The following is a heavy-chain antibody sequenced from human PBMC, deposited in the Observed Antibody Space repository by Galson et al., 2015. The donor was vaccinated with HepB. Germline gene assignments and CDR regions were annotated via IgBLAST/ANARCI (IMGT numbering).Heavy chain of an antibody. V-gene: IGHV5-10-1*01. CDR3: ARHMSCGMDV. CDR1: GSGFTDYW. CDR2: VDPSDSYT. Sequence: QSGAEVTKPGESLSISCQGSGSGFTDYWISWVRQMPGKGLEWMGRVDPSDSYTQYSPSFHGHVTMSTDKSISTAYLQWSSLKASDTAMYYCARHMSCGMDVWGQGTTVTVSS. J-gene: IGHJ6*02.